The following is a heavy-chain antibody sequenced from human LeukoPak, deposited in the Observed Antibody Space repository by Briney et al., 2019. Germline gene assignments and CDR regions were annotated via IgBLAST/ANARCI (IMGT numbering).Heavy chain of an antibody. CDR2: MSFDGSQ. CDR1: GRPFSSSI. J-gene: IGHJ3*02. Sequence: GGSLSLSCALSGRPFSSSIMHWVRRAPGKGLEWVAGMSFDGSQYYVESVKGRFIISRDNSGNTVHLHMTSLRPEDTAVYFCAREGYTSGFCGSFDIWGQGTTVTISS. D-gene: IGHD5-12*01. CDR3: AREGYTSGFCGSFDI. V-gene: IGHV3-30*03.